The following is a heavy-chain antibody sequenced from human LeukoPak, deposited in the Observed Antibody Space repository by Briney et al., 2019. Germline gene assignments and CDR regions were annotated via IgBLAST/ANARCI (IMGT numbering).Heavy chain of an antibody. V-gene: IGHV4-59*01. D-gene: IGHD2-15*01. CDR3: ARDDIDWYFDL. CDR2: IYYSGST. Sequence: SETLSLTCTVSGGSISSYYWSWIRQPPGKGLEWIGYIYYSGSTNYNPSLKSRVTISVDTSKSQFPLKLSSVTAADTAVYYCARDDIDWYFDLWGRGTLVTVSS. CDR1: GGSISSYY. J-gene: IGHJ2*01.